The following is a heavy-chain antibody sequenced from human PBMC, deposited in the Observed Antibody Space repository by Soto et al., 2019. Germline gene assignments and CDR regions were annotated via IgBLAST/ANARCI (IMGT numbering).Heavy chain of an antibody. CDR3: ARDEYAIAAHDAFDI. CDR1: GYTFTSYG. J-gene: IGHJ3*02. V-gene: IGHV1-18*01. D-gene: IGHD6-6*01. Sequence: ASVKVSCKTSGYTFTSYGISWVRQAPGQGLEWMGWISAYNGNTNYGKKLQGRATMTTDTSTSTAYMELRSLRSDDTAVYYCARDEYAIAAHDAFDIWGQGTMVTVSS. CDR2: ISAYNGNT.